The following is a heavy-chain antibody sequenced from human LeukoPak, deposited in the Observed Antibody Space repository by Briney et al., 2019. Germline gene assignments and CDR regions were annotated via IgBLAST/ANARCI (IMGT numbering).Heavy chain of an antibody. CDR1: GFTFSSYW. CDR2: INSDGSST. CDR3: ARARNYYDSSGYFDY. Sequence: GGSLRLSCAASGFTFSSYWMHWVRQAPGKGLVWVSRINSDGSSTSYADSVKGRFTISIDNAKNTLYLQMNSLRAEDTAVYYCARARNYYDSSGYFDYWGQGTLVTVSS. V-gene: IGHV3-74*01. D-gene: IGHD3-22*01. J-gene: IGHJ4*02.